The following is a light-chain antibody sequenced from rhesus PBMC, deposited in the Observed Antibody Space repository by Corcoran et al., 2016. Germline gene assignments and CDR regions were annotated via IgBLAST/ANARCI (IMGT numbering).Light chain of an antibody. V-gene: IGKV1-74*01. CDR3: QHGYGTPWT. J-gene: IGKJ1*01. CDR2: EAS. Sequence: DIQMTQSPSSLSASVGDRVTITCRASENVNSYLNWYQQKPGKAPKLLIYEASTLRSGVPSRFSGSGSVTDYTFTISSLQPEDLATYYCQHGYGTPWTFGQGTKVQSK. CDR1: ENVNSY.